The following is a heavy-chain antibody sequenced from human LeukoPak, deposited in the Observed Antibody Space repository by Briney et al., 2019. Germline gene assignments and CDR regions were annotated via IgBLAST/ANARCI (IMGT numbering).Heavy chain of an antibody. Sequence: PGGSLRLSCAASGFTFDDYAMHWVRQAPGKGLEWVSGISWNSGSIGYADSVKGRFTISRDNAKNPLYLQMNSLRAEDTALYYCAKSRGYSGYDDSYYFDYWGQGTLVTVSS. V-gene: IGHV3-9*01. J-gene: IGHJ4*02. CDR3: AKSRGYSGYDDSYYFDY. CDR2: ISWNSGSI. D-gene: IGHD5-12*01. CDR1: GFTFDDYA.